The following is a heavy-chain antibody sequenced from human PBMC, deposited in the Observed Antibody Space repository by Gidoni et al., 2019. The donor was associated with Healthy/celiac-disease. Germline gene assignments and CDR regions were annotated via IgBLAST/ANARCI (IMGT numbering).Heavy chain of an antibody. D-gene: IGHD3-10*01. CDR3: ARDGVGDYYGSGSYTY. CDR2: IYYTGSA. Sequence: QLQLQESGPGLVKPSETLSLTCTVSGGSISSRPYYWVWIRQPPGKGLEWIGSIYYTGSAYYNPSLKSRVTISVDTSKTQFSLKLNSVTAADTAVYYCARDGVGDYYGSGSYTYWGQGTLVTVSS. J-gene: IGHJ4*02. V-gene: IGHV4-39*07. CDR1: GGSISSRPYY.